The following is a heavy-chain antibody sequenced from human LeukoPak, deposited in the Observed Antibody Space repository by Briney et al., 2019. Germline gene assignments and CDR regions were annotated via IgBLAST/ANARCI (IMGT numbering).Heavy chain of an antibody. CDR3: AREGLYGSGRHDAFDI. V-gene: IGHV3-64*01. CDR1: GFTFSSYA. D-gene: IGHD3-10*01. Sequence: GGSLRLSCAASGFTFSSYAMHWVRQAPGKGLEYVSAISSNGGSTYYANSVKGRFTISRDNSKNTLYLQMGSLRAEDMAVYYCAREGLYGSGRHDAFDIWGQGTMVTVSS. J-gene: IGHJ3*02. CDR2: ISSNGGST.